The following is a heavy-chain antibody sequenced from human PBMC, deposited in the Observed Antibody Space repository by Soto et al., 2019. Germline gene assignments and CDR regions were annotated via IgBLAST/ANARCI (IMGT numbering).Heavy chain of an antibody. Sequence: ASVKVSCKASGYTFTNAGISWVRQAPGQGLEWLGWINTDNGNTNYAQHLQGRATLTTDTSTSTAYMDLRSLRSEDTAVYYCASDAGSFYYWGQGTLVTVSS. CDR1: GYTFTNAG. J-gene: IGHJ4*02. D-gene: IGHD3-10*01. CDR2: INTDNGNT. CDR3: ASDAGSFYY. V-gene: IGHV1-18*01.